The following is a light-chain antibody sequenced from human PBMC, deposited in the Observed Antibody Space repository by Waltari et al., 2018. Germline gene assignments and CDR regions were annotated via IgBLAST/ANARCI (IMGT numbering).Light chain of an antibody. Sequence: DIQMTQSPSTLSASVGDRVTITCRASQAINGWMAWYQQKPGKAPERLIHDASTLESGVHPRFSGSGSGTEFTLTLSSVQPEDVATYYCQQYLLFWTFGQGTRVEIK. CDR1: QAINGW. V-gene: IGKV1-5*01. CDR2: DAS. CDR3: QQYLLFWT. J-gene: IGKJ1*01.